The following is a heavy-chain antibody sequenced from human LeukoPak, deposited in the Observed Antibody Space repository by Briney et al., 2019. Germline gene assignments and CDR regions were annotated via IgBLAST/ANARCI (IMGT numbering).Heavy chain of an antibody. CDR3: ARDINRWEIPRGGGFDS. V-gene: IGHV4-30-2*01. CDR1: GGSISSGGYS. J-gene: IGHJ4*02. D-gene: IGHD4-23*01. Sequence: SETLSLTCAVSGGSISSGGYSWSWIRQPPGKGLEWIGYIYQSGSTYYNPSLKSRVTISVDRSKNQFSLKLSSVTAADTAVYYCARDINRWEIPRGGGFDSWGRGALVTVSS. CDR2: IYQSGST.